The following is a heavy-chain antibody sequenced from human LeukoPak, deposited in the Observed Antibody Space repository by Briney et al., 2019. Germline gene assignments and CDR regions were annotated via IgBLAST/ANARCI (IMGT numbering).Heavy chain of an antibody. CDR2: ISYDGSNK. CDR1: GFTFSSYT. J-gene: IGHJ4*02. Sequence: GGSLRLSCAASGFTFSSYTMHWVRQAPGKGLEWVAVISYDGSNKYYADSVKGRFTITRDNSKNTLYLQMNSLRAEDTAVYYCAKGSGSSCYSPCDYWGQGILVTVSS. CDR3: AKGSGSSCYSPCDY. D-gene: IGHD2-15*01. V-gene: IGHV3-30*04.